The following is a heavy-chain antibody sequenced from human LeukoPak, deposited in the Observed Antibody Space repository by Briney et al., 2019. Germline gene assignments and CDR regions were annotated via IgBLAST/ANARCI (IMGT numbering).Heavy chain of an antibody. CDR2: IYYSGST. CDR3: AINYYDTGAFDI. V-gene: IGHV4-59*01. D-gene: IGHD3-22*01. J-gene: IGHJ3*02. CDR1: DGSINDYY. Sequence: SETLSLTCTVSDGSINDYYWTWIRQPPGKGLEWIGYIYYSGSTNYNPSLKSRVTISVDTSKNQFSLKLSSVTAADTAVYYCAINYYDTGAFDIWGQGTMVTVSS.